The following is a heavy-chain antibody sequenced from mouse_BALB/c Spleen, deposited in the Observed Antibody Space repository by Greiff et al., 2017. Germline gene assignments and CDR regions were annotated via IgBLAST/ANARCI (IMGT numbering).Heavy chain of an antibody. J-gene: IGHJ4*01. CDR1: GFSLTSYG. Sequence: QVHVKQSGPGLVQPSQSLSITCTVSGFSLTSYGVHWVRQSPGKGLEWLGVIWSGGSTDYNAAFISRLSISKDNSKSQVFFKMNSLQADDTAIYYCAKIPWDRDYWGQGTSVTVSS. V-gene: IGHV2-4-1*01. D-gene: IGHD4-1*01. CDR3: AKIPWDRDY. CDR2: IWSGGST.